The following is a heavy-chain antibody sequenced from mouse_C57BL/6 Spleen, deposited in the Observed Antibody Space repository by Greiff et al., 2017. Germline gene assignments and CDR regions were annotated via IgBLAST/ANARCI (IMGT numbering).Heavy chain of an antibody. D-gene: IGHD2-5*01. CDR3: AITAYYSNYVGY. CDR1: GFTFSDYG. V-gene: IGHV5-17*01. J-gene: IGHJ2*01. Sequence: EVLLVESGGGLVKPGASLKLSCAASGFTFSDYGMHWVRQGPEKGLEWVAYISSGSGTIYYADTVKGRFTITRDNAKNTLFLQMTSLRSEDTAMYYCAITAYYSNYVGYWGQGTTLTVSS. CDR2: ISSGSGTI.